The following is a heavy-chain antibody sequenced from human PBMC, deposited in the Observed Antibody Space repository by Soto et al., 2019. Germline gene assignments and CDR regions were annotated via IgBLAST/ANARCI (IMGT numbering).Heavy chain of an antibody. Sequence: SVKVSCKASGGTFSSYAISWVRQAPGQGLEWMGGIIPIFGTANYAQKFQGRVTITADKSTSTAYMELSSLRSEDTAVYYCASQGYYYDSSGYYPGYYYYGMDVWGQGTTVTVSS. CDR3: ASQGYYYDSSGYYPGYYYYGMDV. V-gene: IGHV1-69*06. D-gene: IGHD3-22*01. CDR2: IIPIFGTA. CDR1: GGTFSSYA. J-gene: IGHJ6*02.